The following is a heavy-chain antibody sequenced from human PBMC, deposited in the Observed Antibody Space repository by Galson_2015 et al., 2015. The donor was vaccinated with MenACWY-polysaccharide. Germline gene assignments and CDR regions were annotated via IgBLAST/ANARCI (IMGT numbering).Heavy chain of an antibody. Sequence: SLRLSCAASGFTFSSYSMNWVRQAPGKGLEWVPYIYSTSSTIYYADSVKGRFTVSRDNAKNSLYLQMHSLRAEDTAVYSCARGHYGMDVWGQGTTVTVSS. V-gene: IGHV3-48*01. CDR1: GFTFSSYS. CDR2: IYSTSSTI. J-gene: IGHJ6*02. CDR3: ARGHYGMDV.